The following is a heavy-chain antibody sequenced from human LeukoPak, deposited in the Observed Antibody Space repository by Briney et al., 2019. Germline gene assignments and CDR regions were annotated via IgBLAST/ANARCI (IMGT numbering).Heavy chain of an antibody. CDR3: GRQGYTASYYFVDY. Sequence: SETLSLTFTVSGGSINSSYWGWVRPPARKGLEWIGWIYTTVPTNYSPSLTCRLTLSLDTSKNQFSLKLRSVTAADTAVYYCGRQGYTASYYFVDYWSQGTLVTVSS. D-gene: IGHD3-10*01. V-gene: IGHV4-4*07. CDR1: GGSINSSY. CDR2: IYTTVPT. J-gene: IGHJ4*02.